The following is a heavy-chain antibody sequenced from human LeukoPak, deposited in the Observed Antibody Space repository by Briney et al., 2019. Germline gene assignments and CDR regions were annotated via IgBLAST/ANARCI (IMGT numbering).Heavy chain of an antibody. CDR1: GYSFTTYG. CDR3: TRDLAGTPWMVDFCDY. D-gene: IGHD6-19*01. J-gene: IGHJ4*02. Sequence: ASVKDSCKASGYSFTTYGITWVRQAPGQGLEWMGWISAHSNNTNYAQKLQGRVTMTTDTSTSTAYMELRSLTYDDTAVYYCTRDLAGTPWMVDFCDYWGQGTLVTVSS. CDR2: ISAHSNNT. V-gene: IGHV1-18*01.